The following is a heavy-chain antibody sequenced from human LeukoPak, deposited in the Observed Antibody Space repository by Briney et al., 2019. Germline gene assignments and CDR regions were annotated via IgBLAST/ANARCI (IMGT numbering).Heavy chain of an antibody. CDR2: ISAHNGNT. J-gene: IGHJ3*02. CDR3: AIDFDNGYYYDRAFDI. CDR1: GGTFSSYA. V-gene: IGHV1-18*01. Sequence: GASVKVSCKASGGTFSSYAISWVRQAPGQGLEWMGRISAHNGNTNYAQRLQGRVTMTTDTSTSTAYMELRSLRSDDTAVYYCAIDFDNGYYYDRAFDIWGQGTMVTVSS. D-gene: IGHD3-22*01.